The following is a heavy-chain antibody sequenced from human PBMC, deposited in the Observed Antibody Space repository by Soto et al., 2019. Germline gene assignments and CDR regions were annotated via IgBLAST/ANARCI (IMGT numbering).Heavy chain of an antibody. V-gene: IGHV4-34*01. J-gene: IGHJ4*02. D-gene: IGHD6-19*01. CDR1: GGSFSGYY. Sequence: QVQLQQWGAGLLKPSETLSLTCAVYGGSFSGYYWSWIRQPPGKGLEWIGEINHSGSTNYHPSLKSRVTRSVDTSKNQFSLKLSSVTAADTAVYYCARGVSGWGYWGQGTLVTVSS. CDR2: INHSGST. CDR3: ARGVSGWGY.